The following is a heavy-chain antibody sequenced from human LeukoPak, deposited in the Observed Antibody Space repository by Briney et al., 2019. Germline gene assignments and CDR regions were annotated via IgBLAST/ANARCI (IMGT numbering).Heavy chain of an antibody. Sequence: PSETLSLTCTVSGDSLSSTGYLWSWIRQTPGKGLEWIGYIYYRGSTNYNPSLKRRVTMLVDTSKKQFSLELSSVTAADTAVYYCARHFGETPGGFIDYWGQGILVTVSS. J-gene: IGHJ4*02. CDR3: ARHFGETPGGFIDY. D-gene: IGHD3-10*01. V-gene: IGHV4-61*08. CDR2: IYYRGST. CDR1: GDSLSSTGYL.